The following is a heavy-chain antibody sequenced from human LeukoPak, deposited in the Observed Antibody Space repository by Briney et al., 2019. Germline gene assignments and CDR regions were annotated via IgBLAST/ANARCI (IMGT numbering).Heavy chain of an antibody. CDR3: ARGLYDSRGYYQGYFDY. V-gene: IGHV3-53*01. CDR1: GFSVNTNY. J-gene: IGHJ4*02. CDR2: IYSGGRT. D-gene: IGHD3-22*01. Sequence: GGSLRLSCAASGFSVNTNYMSWVRQAPGKGLEWFSVIYSGGRTYYADSVKGRFTISRDNSKNTLYLQMNSLRAEGTAVYYCARGLYDSRGYYQGYFDYWGQGTLVTVSS.